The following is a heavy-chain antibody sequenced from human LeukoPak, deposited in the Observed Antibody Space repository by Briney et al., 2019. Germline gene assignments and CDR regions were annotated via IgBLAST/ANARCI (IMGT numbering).Heavy chain of an antibody. CDR1: GGSISSSNW. V-gene: IGHV4-4*02. Sequence: KASVTLSLTCAVSGGSISSSNWWSWVRQPPGKGLEWIGEIYHSGSTNYNPSLKSRVTISVDKSKNQFSLKLSSVTAADTAVYYCARVTSSSWYNWFDPWGQGTLVTVSS. D-gene: IGHD6-13*01. CDR2: IYHSGST. CDR3: ARVTSSSWYNWFDP. J-gene: IGHJ5*02.